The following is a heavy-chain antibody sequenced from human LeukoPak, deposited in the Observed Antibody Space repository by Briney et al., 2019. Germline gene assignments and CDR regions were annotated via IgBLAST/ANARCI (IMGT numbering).Heavy chain of an antibody. CDR1: EFTFSSYT. CDR2: ISSSSYYI. CDR3: AKDIYGGNWPNDY. J-gene: IGHJ4*02. Sequence: GGSLRLSCAASEFTFSSYTMNWVRQAPGKGLEWVSSISSSSYYIYYADSVKGRFTISRDNAKSSLYLQMNSLRAEDTAVYYCAKDIYGGNWPNDYWGQGTRVTVSS. V-gene: IGHV3-21*01. D-gene: IGHD4-23*01.